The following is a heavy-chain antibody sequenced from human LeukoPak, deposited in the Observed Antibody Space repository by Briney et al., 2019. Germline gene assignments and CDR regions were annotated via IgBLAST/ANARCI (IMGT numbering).Heavy chain of an antibody. CDR3: ARSPKSIAVAGLDY. CDR1: GFTFDDYG. J-gene: IGHJ4*02. Sequence: GSLRLSCAASGFTFDDYGMSWVRQAPGKGLEWVSSISSSSSYIYHADSVKGRFTISRDNAKNSLYLQMYSLRAEDTAVYYCARSPKSIAVAGLDYWGQGTLVTVSS. CDR2: ISSSSSYI. V-gene: IGHV3-21*01. D-gene: IGHD6-19*01.